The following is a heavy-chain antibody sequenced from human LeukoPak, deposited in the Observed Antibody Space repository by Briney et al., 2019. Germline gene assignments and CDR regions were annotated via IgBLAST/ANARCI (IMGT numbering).Heavy chain of an antibody. CDR2: IYYSGST. J-gene: IGHJ4*02. Sequence: SETLSLTCTVSGGSISSSNYYWGWIRQPPGKGLEWIGSIYYSGSTYYNPSLKSRVTISVDTSKNQFSLKPSSVTAADTTVYYCASQTGYSYGSLYYFDYWGQGTLVTVSS. CDR3: ASQTGYSYGSLYYFDY. D-gene: IGHD5-18*01. V-gene: IGHV4-39*01. CDR1: GGSISSSNYY.